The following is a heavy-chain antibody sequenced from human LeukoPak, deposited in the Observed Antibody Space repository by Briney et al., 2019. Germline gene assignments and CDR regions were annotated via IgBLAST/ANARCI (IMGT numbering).Heavy chain of an antibody. V-gene: IGHV3-30*02. Sequence: PGGSLRLSCAASGFTFRTYGMHWVRQTPGKGLEWVAFLWFDGSHQYYADSVRGRFTISRDNSKNTLYLQMNSLRAEDTAVYYCATEVVPAAIARDWGQGTLVTVSS. J-gene: IGHJ4*02. CDR3: ATEVVPAAIARD. CDR2: LWFDGSHQ. CDR1: GFTFRTYG. D-gene: IGHD2-2*01.